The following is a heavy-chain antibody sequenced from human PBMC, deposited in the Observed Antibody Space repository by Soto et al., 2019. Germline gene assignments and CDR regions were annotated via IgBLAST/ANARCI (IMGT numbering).Heavy chain of an antibody. J-gene: IGHJ4*02. CDR2: ISGSGGST. CDR1: GFTFSSYA. CDR3: AKDWRLGEFELFDY. D-gene: IGHD3-16*01. Sequence: LRLSCAASGFTFSSYAMSWVRQAPGKGLEWVSAISGSGGSTYYADSVKGRFTISRDNSKNTLYLQMNSLRAEDTAVYYCAKDWRLGEFELFDYWGQGTLVTVSS. V-gene: IGHV3-23*01.